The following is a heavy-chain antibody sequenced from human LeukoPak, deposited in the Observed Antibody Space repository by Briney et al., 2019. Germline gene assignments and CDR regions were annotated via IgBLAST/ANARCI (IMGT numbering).Heavy chain of an antibody. D-gene: IGHD3-16*01. Sequence: PSETLSLTCTVSGGSISSSSYYWGWIRQPPGKGLEWIGSVYYSGSTYYNPSLKSRVTISVDTSKNQFSLKLSSVTAADTAVYYCARQRLRFYYYYMDVWGKGTTVTISS. CDR2: VYYSGST. CDR3: ARQRLRFYYYYMDV. J-gene: IGHJ6*03. V-gene: IGHV4-39*07. CDR1: GGSISSSSYY.